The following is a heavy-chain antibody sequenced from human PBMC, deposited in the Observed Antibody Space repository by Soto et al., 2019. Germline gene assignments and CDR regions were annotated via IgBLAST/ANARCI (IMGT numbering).Heavy chain of an antibody. CDR2: LWYDGSGE. D-gene: IGHD3-3*01. V-gene: IGHV3-33*08. CDR3: ARDSVRFLEHFSKDYFDY. CDR1: GFTFSDYG. Sequence: QVHLVESGGGVVQPGGSLRLSCAGSGFTFSDYGMHWVRQAPGKGLEWVAVLWYDGSGEYYTDSVRGRFTISRVNSKNTLYLQMNNLRDEDTGVYYCARDSVRFLEHFSKDYFDYWGQGTRVPVSS. J-gene: IGHJ4*02.